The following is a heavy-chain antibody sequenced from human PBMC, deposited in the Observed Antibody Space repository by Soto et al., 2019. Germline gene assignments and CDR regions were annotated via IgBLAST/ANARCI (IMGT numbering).Heavy chain of an antibody. J-gene: IGHJ6*03. CDR2: ISAYNGNT. D-gene: IGHD3-3*01. CDR1: GYTFTSYG. CDR3: ARRGDFWSGYQIGGMDYYYYMDV. V-gene: IGHV1-18*01. Sequence: ASVKVSCKASGYTFTSYGISWVRQAPGQGLEWMGWISAYNGNTNYAQKLQGRVTMTTDTSTSTAYMGLRSLRSDDTAVYYCARRGDFWSGYQIGGMDYYYYMDVWGKGTTVTVSS.